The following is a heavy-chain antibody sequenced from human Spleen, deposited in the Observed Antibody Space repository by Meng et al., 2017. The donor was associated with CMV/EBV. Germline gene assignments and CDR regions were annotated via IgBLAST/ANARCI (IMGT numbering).Heavy chain of an antibody. CDR2: IIPIFGTA. CDR1: GGIFSSYA. D-gene: IGHD2-8*01. J-gene: IGHJ6*02. CDR3: ARDLSMDYYNGMDV. Sequence: CGGIFSSYAINWVRQAPGQGLEWMGGIIPIFGTAKYAQKFQGRVTITTDDSTITAYMALSSLRSEDTAVYYCARDLSMDYYNGMDVWGQGTTVTVSS. V-gene: IGHV1-69*05.